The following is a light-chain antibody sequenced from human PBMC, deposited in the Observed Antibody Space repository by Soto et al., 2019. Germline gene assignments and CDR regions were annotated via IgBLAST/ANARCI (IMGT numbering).Light chain of an antibody. Sequence: DIQMTQSPSSLSASVGDRVTITCRASQAISNYLAWYQQKPGKVPKLLISAASTLQSGVPSRFSGNRSGTDFTLTISSLQPEDVATYYCQKYDSVPWTFGQGNKVEIK. CDR1: QAISNY. CDR2: AAS. CDR3: QKYDSVPWT. J-gene: IGKJ1*01. V-gene: IGKV1-27*01.